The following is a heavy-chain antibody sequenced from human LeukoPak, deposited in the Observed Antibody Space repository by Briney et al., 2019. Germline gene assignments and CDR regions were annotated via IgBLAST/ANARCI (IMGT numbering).Heavy chain of an antibody. CDR1: GFTFDDYG. J-gene: IGHJ3*02. D-gene: IGHD6-13*01. V-gene: IGHV3-15*01. CDR3: AAVSSSWYGDAFDI. CDR2: IKSKTDGGTT. Sequence: GGSLRLSCAASGFTFDDYGMSWVRQAPGKGLEWVGRIKSKTDGGTTDYAAPVKGRFTISRDDSKNTLYLQMNSLRAEDTAVYYCAAVSSSWYGDAFDIWGQGTMVTVSS.